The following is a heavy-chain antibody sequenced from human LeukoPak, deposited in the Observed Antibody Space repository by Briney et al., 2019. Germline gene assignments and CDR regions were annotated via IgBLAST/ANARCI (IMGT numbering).Heavy chain of an antibody. J-gene: IGHJ4*02. CDR1: GFTFSSYW. V-gene: IGHV3-7*01. CDR2: IKQDGSEK. Sequence: GGSLRLSCAASGFTFSSYWMYWVRQAPGKGLEWVANIKQDGSEKYYVDSVKGRFTISRDNAKNSLYLQMNSLRAEDTAVYYCARGPSCSGGSCRDGYFDYWGQGTLVAVSS. D-gene: IGHD2-15*01. CDR3: ARGPSCSGGSCRDGYFDY.